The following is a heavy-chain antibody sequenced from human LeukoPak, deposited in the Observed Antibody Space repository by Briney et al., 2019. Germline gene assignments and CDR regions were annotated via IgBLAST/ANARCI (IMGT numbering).Heavy chain of an antibody. J-gene: IGHJ4*02. V-gene: IGHV4-59*12. CDR1: GGSISSYY. D-gene: IGHD1-26*01. CDR3: ARADPNRYSGSYYSYYFDY. Sequence: SETLSLTCTVSGGSISSYYWSWIRQPPGKGLEWIGYIYYSGSTNYNPSLKSRVTISVDRSKNQFSLKLSSVTAADTAVYYCARADPNRYSGSYYSYYFDYWGQGTLVTVSS. CDR2: IYYSGST.